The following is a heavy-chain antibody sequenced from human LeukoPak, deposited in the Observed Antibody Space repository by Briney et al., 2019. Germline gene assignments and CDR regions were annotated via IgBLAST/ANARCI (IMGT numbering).Heavy chain of an antibody. Sequence: ASVKVSCKASGGTFSSYAISWVRQAPGQGLEWMGGIIPIFGTANYAQKFQGRVTITADESTSTAYMELSSLRSEDTAVYYCARHSYAPFRYYYMDVWGKGTTVTISS. V-gene: IGHV1-69*13. CDR3: ARHSYAPFRYYYMDV. CDR2: IIPIFGTA. D-gene: IGHD5-18*01. CDR1: GGTFSSYA. J-gene: IGHJ6*03.